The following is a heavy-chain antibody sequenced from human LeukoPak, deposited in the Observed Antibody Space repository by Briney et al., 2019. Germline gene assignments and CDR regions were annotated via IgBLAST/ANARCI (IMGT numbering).Heavy chain of an antibody. D-gene: IGHD4-17*01. CDR2: ISSSGSTI. Sequence: PGGSLRLSCAASGFTFSSYEMNWVRQAPGKGLEWVSYISSSGSTIYYADSVKGRFTISRDNAKNSLYLQMNSLRAEDTAVYYCAAAMTTVTTLPFDYWGQGTLVTVSS. CDR1: GFTFSSYE. J-gene: IGHJ4*02. V-gene: IGHV3-48*03. CDR3: AAAMTTVTTLPFDY.